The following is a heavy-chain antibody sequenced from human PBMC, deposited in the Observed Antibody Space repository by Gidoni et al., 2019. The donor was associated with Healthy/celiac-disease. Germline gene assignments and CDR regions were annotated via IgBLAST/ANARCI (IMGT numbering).Heavy chain of an antibody. CDR1: GGSISSSSYY. D-gene: IGHD1-26*01. J-gene: IGHJ4*02. CDR2: IYYSGST. V-gene: IGHV4-39*01. Sequence: QLQLQESGPGLVKPSETLSLTCTVSGGSISSSSYYWGWIRRPPGKGLEWIGSIYYSGSTYYNPSLKSRVTISVDTSKNQFSLKLSSVTAADTAVYYCASVNIVGASFDYWGQGTLVTVSS. CDR3: ASVNIVGASFDY.